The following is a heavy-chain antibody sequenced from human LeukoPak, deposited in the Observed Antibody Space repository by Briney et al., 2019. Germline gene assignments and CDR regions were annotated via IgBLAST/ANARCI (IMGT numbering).Heavy chain of an antibody. J-gene: IGHJ4*02. CDR2: ISASGGST. Sequence: SGGSLRLSCAASGFTFSDYTMYWVRQGPGKGLEWVSGISASGGSTYYTDSLKGRLTISRDNSKNTLFLQMNSLRAEDTAIYYCAKGLEQESRLECWGQGTLVTVSS. V-gene: IGHV3-23*01. CDR1: GFTFSDYT. D-gene: IGHD1/OR15-1a*01. CDR3: AKGLEQESRLEC.